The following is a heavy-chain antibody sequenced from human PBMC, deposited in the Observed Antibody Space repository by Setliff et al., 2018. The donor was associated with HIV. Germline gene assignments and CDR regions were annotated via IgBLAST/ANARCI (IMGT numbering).Heavy chain of an antibody. CDR1: GGSFSSYY. CDR3: ARDRTHSKVPRPYYYMDV. D-gene: IGHD6-13*01. Sequence: PSETLSLTCAVYGGSFSSYYWGWIRQPAGKGLEWIGRIYTSGSTNYNPSLKSRVTMSVDTSKNQFSLKLSSVTAADTAVYYCARDRTHSKVPRPYYYMDVWGKGTTVTVSS. V-gene: IGHV4-4*07. CDR2: IYTSGST. J-gene: IGHJ6*03.